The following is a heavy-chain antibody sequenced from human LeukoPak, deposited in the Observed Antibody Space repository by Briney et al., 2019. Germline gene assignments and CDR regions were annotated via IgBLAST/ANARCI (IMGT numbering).Heavy chain of an antibody. CDR3: ARDFQADYDILTGLDAFDI. J-gene: IGHJ3*02. Sequence: PGGSLRLSCAASGFTFSSYWMSWVRQAPGKGLERVANIKQDGSEKYYVDSVKGRFTISRDNAKNSLYLQMNSLRAEDTAVYYCARDFQADYDILTGLDAFDIWGQGTMVTVSS. CDR2: IKQDGSEK. D-gene: IGHD3-9*01. V-gene: IGHV3-7*01. CDR1: GFTFSSYW.